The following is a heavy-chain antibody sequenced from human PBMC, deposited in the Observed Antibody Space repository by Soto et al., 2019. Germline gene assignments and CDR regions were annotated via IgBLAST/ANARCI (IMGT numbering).Heavy chain of an antibody. D-gene: IGHD6-13*01. V-gene: IGHV5-10-1*01. J-gene: IGHJ4*02. CDR3: ARGHSSNWSHFDY. Sequence: GESLKISCKGSGYSFTSYWISWVRQMPGKGLEWMGRIDPSDSYTNYSPSFQGHVTISADKSISTAYLQWSSLKASDTAMYYCARGHSSNWSHFDYWGQGTLVTVSS. CDR1: GYSFTSYW. CDR2: IDPSDSYT.